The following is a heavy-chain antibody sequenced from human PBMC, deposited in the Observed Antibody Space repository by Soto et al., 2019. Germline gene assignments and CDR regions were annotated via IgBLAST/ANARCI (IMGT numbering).Heavy chain of an antibody. CDR1: GYTFTSYD. Sequence: QVQLVQSGAEVKKPGASVKVSCKASGYTFTSYDINWVRQATGQGLEWMGWMNPNSGNTGYAQKFQGRVTMTRNTSISTADMELSSLRSEDTAVYYCARAGHGDYWALNGMDVWRQGTTVTVSS. CDR2: MNPNSGNT. CDR3: ARAGHGDYWALNGMDV. D-gene: IGHD4-17*01. V-gene: IGHV1-8*01. J-gene: IGHJ6*02.